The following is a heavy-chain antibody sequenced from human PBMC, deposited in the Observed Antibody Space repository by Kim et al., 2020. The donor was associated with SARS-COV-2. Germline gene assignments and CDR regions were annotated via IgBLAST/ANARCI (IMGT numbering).Heavy chain of an antibody. CDR3: ERDPQDVQGWYFDV. J-gene: IGHJ2*01. D-gene: IGHD6-6*01. V-gene: IGHV1-2*02. Sequence: YAQRFRGRVSMTRDTSMNTAYMFLSGLRSDDTAVYYCERDPQDVQGWYFDVWGRGTLVTVSS.